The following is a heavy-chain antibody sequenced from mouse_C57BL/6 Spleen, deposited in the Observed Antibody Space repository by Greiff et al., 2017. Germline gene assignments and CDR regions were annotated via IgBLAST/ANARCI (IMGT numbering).Heavy chain of an antibody. Sequence: EVQVVESGGGLVQPGGSLKLSCAASGFTFSDYYMYWVRQTPEKRLEWVAYISNGGGSTYYPDTVKGRFTISRDNAKNTLYLQMSRLKSEDTAMYYCARRGYYDYDEYAMDYWGQGTSVTVSS. CDR3: ARRGYYDYDEYAMDY. J-gene: IGHJ4*01. V-gene: IGHV5-12*01. D-gene: IGHD2-4*01. CDR2: ISNGGGST. CDR1: GFTFSDYY.